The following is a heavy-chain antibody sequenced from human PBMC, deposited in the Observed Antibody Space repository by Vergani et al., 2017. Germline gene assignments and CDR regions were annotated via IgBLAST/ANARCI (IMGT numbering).Heavy chain of an antibody. D-gene: IGHD4-17*01. CDR2: ISSSSSYT. CDR1: GFTFSDYY. J-gene: IGHJ4*02. V-gene: IGHV3-11*06. CDR3: ARYPLGTVTTGGFDY. Sequence: QVQLVESGGGLVKPGGSLRLSCAASGFTFSDYYMSWIRQAPGKGLEWVSYISSSSSYTNYADSMKGRFTISRDNAKNSLYLQMNSLRAEDTAVYYCARYPLGTVTTGGFDYWGQGTLVTVSS.